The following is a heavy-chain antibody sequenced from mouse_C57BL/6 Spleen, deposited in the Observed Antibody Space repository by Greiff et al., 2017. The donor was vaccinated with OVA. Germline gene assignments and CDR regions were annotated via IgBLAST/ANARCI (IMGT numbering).Heavy chain of an antibody. J-gene: IGHJ3*01. CDR3: ARAGSSYGFAY. V-gene: IGHV1-64*01. Sequence: VKLQQPGAELVKPGASVKLSCKASGYTFTSYWMHWVKQRPGQGLEWIGMIHPNSGSTNYNEKFKSKATLTVDKSSSTAYMQLSSLTSEDSAVYYCARAGSSYGFAYWGQGTLVTVSA. CDR2: IHPNSGST. CDR1: GYTFTSYW. D-gene: IGHD1-1*01.